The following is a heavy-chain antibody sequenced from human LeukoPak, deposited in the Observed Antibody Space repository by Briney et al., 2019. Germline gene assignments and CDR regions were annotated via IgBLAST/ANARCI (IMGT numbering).Heavy chain of an antibody. V-gene: IGHV5-51*01. Sequence: PGESLKISYKGSGYSFTSYWIGWVRQMPGKGLEWMGIIYPGDSDTRYSPSFQGQVTISADKSISTAYLQWSSLRASDTAMYYCACPTGRYEQQWLVNDNGGAFDIWGQGTMVTVSS. D-gene: IGHD6-19*01. J-gene: IGHJ3*02. CDR2: IYPGDSDT. CDR1: GYSFTSYW. CDR3: ACPTGRYEQQWLVNDNGGAFDI.